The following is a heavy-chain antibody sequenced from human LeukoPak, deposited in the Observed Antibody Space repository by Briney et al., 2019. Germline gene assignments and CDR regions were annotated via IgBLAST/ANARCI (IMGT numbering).Heavy chain of an antibody. J-gene: IGHJ6*03. CDR2: INHSGST. V-gene: IGHV4-34*01. D-gene: IGHD5-12*01. CDR1: GGSSSGCY. Sequence: SETLSLTCAVYGGSSSGCYWSWIRQPPGKGLEWIGEINHSGSTNYNPSLKSRATISVDTSKNQFSLKLSSVTAADTAVYYCARSWDVDIVATIYHYYYYMDVWDKGTTVTVSS. CDR3: ARSWDVDIVATIYHYYYYMDV.